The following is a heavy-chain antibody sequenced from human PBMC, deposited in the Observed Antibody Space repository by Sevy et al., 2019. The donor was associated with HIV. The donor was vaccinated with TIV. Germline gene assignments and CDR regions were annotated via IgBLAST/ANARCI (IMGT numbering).Heavy chain of an antibody. CDR1: GFTVSSNY. V-gene: IGHV3-53*01. J-gene: IGHJ6*02. CDR2: IYSGGST. D-gene: IGHD2-15*01. Sequence: GGSLRLFCAASGFTVSSNYMSWVRQAPGKGLEWVSVIYSGGSTYYADSVKGRFTISRDNSKNTLYLQMNSLRAEDTAVYYCARVNCSGGSCYYYYGMDVWGQGTTVTVSS. CDR3: ARVNCSGGSCYYYYGMDV.